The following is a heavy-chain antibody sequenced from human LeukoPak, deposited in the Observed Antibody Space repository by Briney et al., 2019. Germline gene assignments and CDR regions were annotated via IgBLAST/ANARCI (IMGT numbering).Heavy chain of an antibody. Sequence: PGGSLRLSCAASGFMFSSYAMSWVRQAPGRGLEWVSSISSSSHSMYYADSVKGRFTISRDNAKNSLYLQMNSLRAEDTAVYYCARDPDCYLDLWGRGTLVTVSS. V-gene: IGHV3-21*01. CDR2: ISSSSHSM. J-gene: IGHJ2*01. CDR3: ARDPDCYLDL. CDR1: GFMFSSYA.